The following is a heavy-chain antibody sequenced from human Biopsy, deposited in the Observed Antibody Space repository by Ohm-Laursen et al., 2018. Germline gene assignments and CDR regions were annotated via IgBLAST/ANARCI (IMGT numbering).Heavy chain of an antibody. V-gene: IGHV4-39*01. J-gene: IGHJ5*02. D-gene: IGHD3-22*01. CDR1: GGSISNNNYY. CDR2: IFYRGST. Sequence: GTLSLTWIVSGGSISNNNYYWGWIRQPPGKGPEWIGSIFYRGSTHYKPSLKSRVNIPVDTSKNQFSLKLNSVTAADTAVYYCARDYDTSGYYYVSWGQGTLVTVSS. CDR3: ARDYDTSGYYYVS.